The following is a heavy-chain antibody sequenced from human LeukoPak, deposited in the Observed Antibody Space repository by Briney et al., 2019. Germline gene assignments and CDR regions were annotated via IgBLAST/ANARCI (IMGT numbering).Heavy chain of an antibody. CDR2: IKSKTDGGTT. D-gene: IGHD3-3*01. CDR1: GFTFSNAW. V-gene: IGHV3-15*01. CDR3: TTLHYDFWSGYYHFDY. Sequence: GGSLRLSCAASGFTFSNAWMSWARQAPGKGLEWVGRIKSKTDGGTTDYAAPVKGRFTISRDDSKNTLYLQMNSLKTEDTAVYYCTTLHYDFWSGYYHFDYWGQGTLVTVSS. J-gene: IGHJ4*02.